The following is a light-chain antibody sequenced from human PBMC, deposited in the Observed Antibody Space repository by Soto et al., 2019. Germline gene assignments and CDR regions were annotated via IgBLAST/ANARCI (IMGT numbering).Light chain of an antibody. CDR3: SSYSTSSALV. J-gene: IGLJ2*01. Sequence: QSALTQPASVSGSPGQSITISCAGTSADIGAFNYGSWYQHHPGKAPKLLIYDVSDRPSGVSTRFSASKSANTASLTISGLQDDDEADYYCSSYSTSSALVFGGGTKVTFL. CDR2: DVS. V-gene: IGLV2-14*03. CDR1: SADIGAFNY.